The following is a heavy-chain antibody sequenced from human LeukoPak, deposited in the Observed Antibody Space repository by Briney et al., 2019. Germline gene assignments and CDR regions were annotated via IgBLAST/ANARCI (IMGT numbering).Heavy chain of an antibody. Sequence: PETLSLTCSVSGGSISSYYWSWIRQPPGKGLEWIGYIHYSGSTNYNPSLKSRVTISVDTSKNQFSLKLSSVTAADTAVYYCASRNYDGYMDVWGKGTTVTVSS. D-gene: IGHD1-7*01. CDR1: GGSISSYY. CDR3: ASRNYDGYMDV. J-gene: IGHJ6*03. CDR2: IHYSGST. V-gene: IGHV4-59*12.